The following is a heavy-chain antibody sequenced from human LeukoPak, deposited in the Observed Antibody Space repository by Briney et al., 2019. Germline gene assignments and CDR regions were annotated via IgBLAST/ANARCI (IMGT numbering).Heavy chain of an antibody. V-gene: IGHV1-69*13. D-gene: IGHD3-10*01. CDR2: IIPIFGTA. CDR1: GYTFTSYG. CDR3: ARLGYYGSGSLPD. J-gene: IGHJ4*02. Sequence: ASVKVSCKASGYTFTSYGISWVRQPPGQGLEWMGGIIPIFGTANYAQKFQGRVTITADESTSTAYMELSSLRSEDTAVYYCARLGYYGSGSLPDWGQGTLVTVSS.